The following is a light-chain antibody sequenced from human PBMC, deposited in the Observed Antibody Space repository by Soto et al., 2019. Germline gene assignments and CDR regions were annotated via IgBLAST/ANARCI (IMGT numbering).Light chain of an antibody. J-gene: IGLJ1*01. V-gene: IGLV4-69*01. CDR1: SGHSSYA. CDR3: QTWGTGPFV. Sequence: QLVLTQSPSASASLGASVKLTCTLSSGHSSYAIAWHQQQPEKGPRSLMKLNSDGSHSKGDGIPDRFSGSSSGAERSLTISSLQSEDEADYYCQTWGTGPFVFGTGTKVTVL. CDR2: LNSDGSH.